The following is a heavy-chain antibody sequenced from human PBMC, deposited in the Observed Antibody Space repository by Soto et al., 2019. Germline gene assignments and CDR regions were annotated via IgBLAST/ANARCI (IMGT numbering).Heavy chain of an antibody. CDR3: TAIVYYYYYMDV. V-gene: IGHV3-15*01. J-gene: IGHJ6*03. D-gene: IGHD2-15*01. CDR1: GFTFRNAW. Sequence: EVQLVESGGGLVKPGVSLRLSCAASGFTFRNAWMSWVRQSPGKGLEWVGGIKSKTAGGTTDYAAPVKGRFTISRDDSKNTLYLQMNSLKTEDTAVYYCTAIVYYYYYMDVWGNGTTVTVSS. CDR2: IKSKTAGGTT.